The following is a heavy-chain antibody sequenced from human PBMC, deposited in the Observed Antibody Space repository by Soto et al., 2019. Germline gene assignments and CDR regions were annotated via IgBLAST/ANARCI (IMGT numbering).Heavy chain of an antibody. CDR3: ARVMEYSSGGTYYYYGMDV. CDR1: GYTFTGYY. Sequence: ASVKVSCKASGYTFTGYYMHWVRQAPGQGLEWMGWINPNSGGTNYAQKFQGWVTMTRDTSISTAYMELSRLRSDDTAVYYCARVMEYSSGGTYYYYGMDVWGQGTTVTVSS. V-gene: IGHV1-2*04. CDR2: INPNSGGT. J-gene: IGHJ6*02. D-gene: IGHD6-19*01.